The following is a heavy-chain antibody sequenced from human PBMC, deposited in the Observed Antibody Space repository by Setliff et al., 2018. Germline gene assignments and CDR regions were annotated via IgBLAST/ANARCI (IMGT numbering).Heavy chain of an antibody. Sequence: GGSLRLSCAASGFTFSSYAMTWVRQAPGKGLERVSAISGRGDSTYYADSVKGRFTISRDNSKNTLYLQMNSLRAEDTAVYYCVKDRYCSDASCSPDYFDYWGQGTLVTVSS. J-gene: IGHJ4*02. D-gene: IGHD2-15*01. V-gene: IGHV3-23*01. CDR3: VKDRYCSDASCSPDYFDY. CDR2: ISGRGDST. CDR1: GFTFSSYA.